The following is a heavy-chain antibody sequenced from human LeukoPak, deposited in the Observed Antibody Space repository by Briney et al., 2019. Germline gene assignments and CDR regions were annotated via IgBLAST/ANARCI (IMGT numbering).Heavy chain of an antibody. V-gene: IGHV4-59*08. J-gene: IGHJ2*01. CDR3: ARLGSSWYKGRYFDL. Sequence: SETLSLTCTVSGGSISSYYWSWIRQPPGKGLEWIGYIYYSGSTNYNPSLKSRVTISVDTSKNQFSLKLSSVTAAGTAVYYCARLGSSWYKGRYFDLWGRGTLVTVSS. CDR1: GGSISSYY. CDR2: IYYSGST. D-gene: IGHD6-13*01.